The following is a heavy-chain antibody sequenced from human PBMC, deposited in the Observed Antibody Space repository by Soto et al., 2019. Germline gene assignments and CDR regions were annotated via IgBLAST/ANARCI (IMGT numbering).Heavy chain of an antibody. CDR1: RYTFISYD. CDR3: ARGQEVWGNAVPLGLHGLDV. Sequence: QVQLVQSGAEVKKSGASVKVSCKASRYTFISYDINWVRQATGQGLEWMGWMNPNSGNTGYAQKFQGRITMTRNTSTNTAYMDLSSLRSEDTAVYYCARGQEVWGNAVPLGLHGLDVW. V-gene: IGHV1-8*01. J-gene: IGHJ6*01. CDR2: MNPNSGNT. D-gene: IGHD3-16*01.